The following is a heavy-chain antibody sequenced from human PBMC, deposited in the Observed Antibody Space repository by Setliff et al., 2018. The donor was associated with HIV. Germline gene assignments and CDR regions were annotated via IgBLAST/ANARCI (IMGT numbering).Heavy chain of an antibody. CDR3: TRGAEVLRLGL. CDR1: GASISSSTDY. D-gene: IGHD3-10*01. CDR2: RDYSGSN. V-gene: IGHV4-39*07. Sequence: SETLSLTCTVSGASISSSTDYWGWIRQSPGKGLEWIGSRDYSGSNYQNPSLKSRVTIPVDTSKNQLSLKLTAVTAADSALYYGTRGAEVLRLGLWGQGTLVTVSS. J-gene: IGHJ5*02.